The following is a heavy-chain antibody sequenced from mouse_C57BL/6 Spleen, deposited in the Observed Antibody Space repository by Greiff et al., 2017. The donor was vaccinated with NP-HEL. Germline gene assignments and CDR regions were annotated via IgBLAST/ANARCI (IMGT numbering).Heavy chain of an antibody. CDR1: GYTFTDYY. D-gene: IGHD2-13*01. Sequence: VQLQQSGPELVKPGASVKISCKASGYTFTDYYMNWVKQSHGKSLEWIGDINPNNGGTSYNQKFKGKATLTVDKSSSTAYMELRSLTSEDSAVYYCARLGTTEGFAYWGQGTLVTVSA. V-gene: IGHV1-26*01. J-gene: IGHJ3*01. CDR3: ARLGTTEGFAY. CDR2: INPNNGGT.